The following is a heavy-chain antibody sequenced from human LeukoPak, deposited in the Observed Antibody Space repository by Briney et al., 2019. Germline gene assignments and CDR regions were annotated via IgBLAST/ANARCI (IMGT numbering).Heavy chain of an antibody. CDR3: TRAETYYDILTGYPRYYYYGMDV. J-gene: IGHJ6*02. Sequence: GGSLRLSCTASGFTFGDYAMSWVRQAPGKGLEWVGFIRSKAYGGTTEYAASVKGRFTISRDDSKSIAYLQMNSLKTEGTAVYYCTRAETYYDILTGYPRYYYYGMDVWGQGTTVTVSS. V-gene: IGHV3-49*04. CDR1: GFTFGDYA. CDR2: IRSKAYGGTT. D-gene: IGHD3-9*01.